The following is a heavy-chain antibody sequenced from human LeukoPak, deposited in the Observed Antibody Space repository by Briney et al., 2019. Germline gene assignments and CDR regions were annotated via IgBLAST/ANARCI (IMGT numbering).Heavy chain of an antibody. J-gene: IGHJ4*02. Sequence: SETLSLTCAVYGGSFSGYYWSWIRQPPGKGLEWIGEINHSGSTNYNPSLKSRVTISVDTSKNQFSLKLSSVTAGDTAVYYCARLQDSNTSLDYWGQGTLVTVSS. D-gene: IGHD2-2*01. CDR1: GGSFSGYY. CDR3: ARLQDSNTSLDY. V-gene: IGHV4-34*09. CDR2: INHSGST.